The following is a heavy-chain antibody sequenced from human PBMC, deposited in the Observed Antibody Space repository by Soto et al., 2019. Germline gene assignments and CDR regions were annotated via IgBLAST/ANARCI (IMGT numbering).Heavy chain of an antibody. CDR3: AKQTSSGYSGPSGY. CDR1: GFTFSSYG. J-gene: IGHJ4*02. Sequence: QVQLVESGGGVVQPGRSLRLSCAASGFTFSSYGMHWVRQAPGKGLEWVAVISYDGSNKYYADSVKGRFTISRDNSKNTLYLQMNSLRAEDTAVYYCAKQTSSGYSGPSGYWGQGTLVTVSS. CDR2: ISYDGSNK. D-gene: IGHD3-22*01. V-gene: IGHV3-30*18.